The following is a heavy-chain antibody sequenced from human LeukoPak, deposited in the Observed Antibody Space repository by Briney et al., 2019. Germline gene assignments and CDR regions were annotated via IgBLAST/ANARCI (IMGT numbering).Heavy chain of an antibody. CDR1: GFTFNTYA. V-gene: IGHV3-23*01. D-gene: IGHD3-10*01. Sequence: PGGSLRLSCAASGFTFNTYAMSWVRQAPGKGLEWFSAIICSGVDKWYADSLKGRFTISRDNSKDTLFLQKSSVRAEDTALYYCAKYMAGYYYNGLDVWGQGTTVTVSS. CDR2: IICSGVDK. CDR3: AKYMAGYYYNGLDV. J-gene: IGHJ6*02.